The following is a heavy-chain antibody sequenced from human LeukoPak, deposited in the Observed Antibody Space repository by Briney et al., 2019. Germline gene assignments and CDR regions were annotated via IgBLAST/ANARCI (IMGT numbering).Heavy chain of an antibody. CDR1: GFTFSASS. CDR2: ISSSSHYI. V-gene: IGHV3-21*01. J-gene: IGHJ6*02. CDR3: ARGFGRFGELYEHYYHLMDA. Sequence: GGSLRLSCAASGFTFSASSMNWVRQAPGKGLEWVSSISSSSHYIFYADSLKGRFTISRNNAKNSLYLQMNSLRAEDTAVYYCARGFGRFGELYEHYYHLMDAWGQGTTVTVSS. D-gene: IGHD3-10*01.